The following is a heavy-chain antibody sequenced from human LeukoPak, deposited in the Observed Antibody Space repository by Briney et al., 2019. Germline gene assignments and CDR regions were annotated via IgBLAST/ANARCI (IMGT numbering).Heavy chain of an antibody. D-gene: IGHD1-26*01. CDR1: GFTFSSYA. V-gene: IGHV3-30-3*01. Sequence: GGSLRLSCAASGFTFSSYAMHWVRQAPGKGLEWVAVISYDGSNKYYADSVKGRFTISRDNSKNTLYLQMNSLRAEDTAVYYCARGGVVGATSEGLDYWGQGTLVTVSS. J-gene: IGHJ4*02. CDR2: ISYDGSNK. CDR3: ARGGVVGATSEGLDY.